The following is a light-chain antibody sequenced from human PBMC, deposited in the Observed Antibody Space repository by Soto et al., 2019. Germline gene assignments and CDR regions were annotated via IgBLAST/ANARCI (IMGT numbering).Light chain of an antibody. CDR1: QSISSY. V-gene: IGKV1-39*01. CDR2: AAS. J-gene: IGKJ4*01. CDR3: QQLNSYPRT. Sequence: DIQMTQSPSSLSASVGDRVTITCRASQSISSYLNWYQQKPGKAPKLLIYAASSLQSGVPSRFSDSRSGTDFTLTISSLQPEDFATYYCQQLNSYPRTFGGGTKVDI.